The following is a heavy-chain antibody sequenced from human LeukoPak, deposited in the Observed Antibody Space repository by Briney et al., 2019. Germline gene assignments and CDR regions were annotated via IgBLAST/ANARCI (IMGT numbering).Heavy chain of an antibody. D-gene: IGHD1-26*01. J-gene: IGHJ3*02. CDR1: GFTFSSYA. CDR3: ATYSGPDKWDASDM. Sequence: PGGSLRLPCAASGFTFSSYAMTWVRQAPGKGLEWVATIRVDGSTEYPVDSMKGRFTISRDNAKNSLHPQMNSLRAEDTAVYYCATYSGPDKWDASDMWGQGTLVTVSS. V-gene: IGHV3-7*01. CDR2: IRVDGSTE.